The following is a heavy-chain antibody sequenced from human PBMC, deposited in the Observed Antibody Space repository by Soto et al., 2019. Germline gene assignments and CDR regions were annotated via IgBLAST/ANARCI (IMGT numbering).Heavy chain of an antibody. CDR3: ARGVAAAPQDNWFDP. D-gene: IGHD6-13*01. V-gene: IGHV4-59*01. J-gene: IGHJ5*02. CDR1: GGSISSYY. CDR2: IYYSGST. Sequence: PSETLSLTCTVSGGSISSYYWSWIRQPPGKGLEWIGYIYYSGSTNYNPSLKSRVTISVDTSKNQFSLKLSSVTAADTAVYYCARGVAAAPQDNWFDPWGQGTLVTVSS.